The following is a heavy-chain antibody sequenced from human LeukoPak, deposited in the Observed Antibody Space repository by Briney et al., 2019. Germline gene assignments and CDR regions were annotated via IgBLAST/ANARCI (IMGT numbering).Heavy chain of an antibody. CDR3: ARGLYYYDSSGRDAFDI. D-gene: IGHD3-22*01. CDR2: IYTRGST. Sequence: SETLSLTCTVSGGSISSYYWSWIRQPAGKGLEWIGRIYTRGSTNYNPSLKSRVNMSVDTSKNQFSLRLSSVTAADTAVYYCARGLYYYDSSGRDAFDIWGQGTMVTVSS. J-gene: IGHJ3*02. CDR1: GGSISSYY. V-gene: IGHV4-4*07.